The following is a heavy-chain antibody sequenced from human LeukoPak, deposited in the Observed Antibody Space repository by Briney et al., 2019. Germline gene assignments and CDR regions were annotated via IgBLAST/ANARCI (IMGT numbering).Heavy chain of an antibody. Sequence: SETLSLTCTVSGGSISSYYWSWIRQPPGKGLEWIGYIYYSGTTNYNPSLKSRVTISVDTSRSQFSLRLSSVTAADTGVYYCARIGDSVATFRSYYFDYWGQGTLVTVSS. J-gene: IGHJ4*02. V-gene: IGHV4-59*01. D-gene: IGHD5-12*01. CDR1: GGSISSYY. CDR3: ARIGDSVATFRSYYFDY. CDR2: IYYSGTT.